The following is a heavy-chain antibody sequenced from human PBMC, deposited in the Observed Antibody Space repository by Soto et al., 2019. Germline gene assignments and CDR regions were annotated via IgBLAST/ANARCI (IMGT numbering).Heavy chain of an antibody. D-gene: IGHD3-16*01. CDR3: ASSYDYVWGSSMGVYAFDI. CDR1: GGSISSGDYY. Sequence: SETLSLTCTVSGGSISSGDYYWSWIRQPPGKGLEWIGYIYYSGSTYYNPSLKSRVTISVDTSKNQFSLKLGSVTAADTAVYYWASSYDYVWGSSMGVYAFDIWGQGTMVTVSS. J-gene: IGHJ3*02. V-gene: IGHV4-30-4*01. CDR2: IYYSGST.